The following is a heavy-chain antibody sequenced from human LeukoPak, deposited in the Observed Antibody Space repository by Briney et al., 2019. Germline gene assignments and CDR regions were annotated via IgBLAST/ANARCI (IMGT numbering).Heavy chain of an antibody. Sequence: PGGSLRLSCAASGFTSSSYWMSWVRQAPGKGLAWVANIKQDGSEKYYVDSVKGRFTISRDNAKNSLYLQMNSLRAEDTAVYYCARDRGSSGWYEFDYWGQGTLVTVSS. CDR2: IKQDGSEK. CDR3: ARDRGSSGWYEFDY. J-gene: IGHJ4*02. V-gene: IGHV3-7*01. CDR1: GFTSSSYW. D-gene: IGHD6-19*01.